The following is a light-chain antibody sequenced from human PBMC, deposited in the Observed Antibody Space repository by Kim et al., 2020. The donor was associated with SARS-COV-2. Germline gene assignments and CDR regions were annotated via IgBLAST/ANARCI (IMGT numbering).Light chain of an antibody. J-gene: IGLJ2*01. CDR3: AAWDDSLNGVV. CDR2: SNN. V-gene: IGLV1-44*01. Sequence: GQRVTISCSRSSPNIGSNTVNWYHQLPGTAPKLLIYSNNKRPSGVPDRFSGSKSGTSASLAISGLQSEDEADYYCAAWDDSLNGVVFGGGTQLTVL. CDR1: SPNIGSNT.